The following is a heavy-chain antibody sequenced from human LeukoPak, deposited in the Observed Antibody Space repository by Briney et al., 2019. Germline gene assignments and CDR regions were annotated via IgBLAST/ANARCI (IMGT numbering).Heavy chain of an antibody. CDR2: IRTTAEGAKYA. CDR1: GFSFNDYP. CDR3: ATDQRYAFDY. Sequence: PGGSLRLSCGTSGFSFNDYPMQWAREAPGGGLECISNIRTTAEGAKYAYYADSVKGRVTISRDDGKNTLYLHMNSLRDDDTAVYYCATDQRYAFDYWGQGILVTVSS. J-gene: IGHJ4*02. D-gene: IGHD3-9*01. V-gene: IGHV3-48*02.